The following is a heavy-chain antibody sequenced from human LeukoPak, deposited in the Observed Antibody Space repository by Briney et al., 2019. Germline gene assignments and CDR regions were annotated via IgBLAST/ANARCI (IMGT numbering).Heavy chain of an antibody. Sequence: LVWVSRINTDGSSTSYADSVKGRFTISRDNAKNTLYLQMNSLRAEDTAVYYCARDRNGMDVWGKGTTVTVSS. CDR3: ARDRNGMDV. J-gene: IGHJ6*03. D-gene: IGHD2-8*01. CDR2: INTDGSST. V-gene: IGHV3-74*01.